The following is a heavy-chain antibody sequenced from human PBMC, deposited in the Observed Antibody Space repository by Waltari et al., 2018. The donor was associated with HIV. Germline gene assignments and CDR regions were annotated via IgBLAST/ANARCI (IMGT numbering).Heavy chain of an antibody. Sequence: EVQLVESGGGLVQPGGSLRLSCAASGLPFSSYSMNWVRQAPGNGVEWVAYISSSSRTIYYADSVKGRFTISRDNAKNSLYLQMNSLRAEDTAVYYCASAAGWYPCYWGQGTLVTVSS. D-gene: IGHD2-15*01. V-gene: IGHV3-48*01. CDR1: GLPFSSYS. CDR2: ISSSSRTI. CDR3: ASAAGWYPCY. J-gene: IGHJ4*02.